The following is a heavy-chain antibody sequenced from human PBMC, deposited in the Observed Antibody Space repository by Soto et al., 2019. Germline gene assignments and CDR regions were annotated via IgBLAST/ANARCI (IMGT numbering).Heavy chain of an antibody. CDR3: ARQDIVVVPAPSPYYYYYMDV. CDR2: IYYSGST. J-gene: IGHJ6*03. V-gene: IGHV4-59*08. Sequence: SETLSLTCTVSGGSISSYYWSWIRQPPGKGLEWIGYIYYSGSTNYNPSLKSRVTISVDTSKNQFSLKLSSVTAADTAVYYCARQDIVVVPAPSPYYYYYMDVWGKGTTVTVSS. CDR1: GGSISSYY. D-gene: IGHD2-2*01.